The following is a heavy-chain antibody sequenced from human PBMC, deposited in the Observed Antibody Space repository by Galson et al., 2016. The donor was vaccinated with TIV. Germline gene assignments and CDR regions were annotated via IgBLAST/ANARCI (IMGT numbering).Heavy chain of an antibody. CDR3: ARAPGYTGYSYGYFDS. CDR1: GYSFTSNW. D-gene: IGHD5-18*01. V-gene: IGHV5-51*03. J-gene: IGHJ4*02. CDR2: IYAGDSDT. Sequence: QSGAEVTKPGESLKISCKVSGYSFTSNWIAWVRQMPGKGLEWMGIIYAGDSDTRYSPSLQGQVTISADESVSTAYLQWSNLKASDSAMYFCARAPGYTGYSYGYFDSWGRGTLVTVSS.